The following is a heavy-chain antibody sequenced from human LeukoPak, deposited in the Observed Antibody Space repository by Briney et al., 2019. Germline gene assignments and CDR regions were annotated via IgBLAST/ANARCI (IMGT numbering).Heavy chain of an antibody. J-gene: IGHJ4*02. V-gene: IGHV3-7*01. CDR3: ASLLLYCSGGSCYSVFDY. CDR2: IKQDGNEK. CDR1: GFTFSSYE. Sequence: GGSLRLSCAASGFTFSSYEMNWVRQAPGKGLEWVANIKQDGNEKYYVDSVKGRFAISRDNAKNSVYLQMNSLRAEDTAVYFCASLLLYCSGGSCYSVFDYWGQGTLVTVSS. D-gene: IGHD2-15*01.